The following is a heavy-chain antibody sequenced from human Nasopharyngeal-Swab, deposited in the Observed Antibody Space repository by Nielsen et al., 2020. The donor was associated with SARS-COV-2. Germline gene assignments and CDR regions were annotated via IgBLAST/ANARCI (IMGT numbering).Heavy chain of an antibody. D-gene: IGHD3-22*01. CDR1: GFTFDDYA. V-gene: IGHV3-9*01. J-gene: IGHJ4*02. Sequence: GGSLRLSCAASGFTFDDYAMHWVRQAPGKGLEWVSAISWHSGSIGYADSVKGRFTISRDNAKNSLYLQMNSLRAEDTALYYCAKVTDYYDSSGVEYYFDYWGQGTLVTVSS. CDR3: AKVTDYYDSSGVEYYFDY. CDR2: ISWHSGSI.